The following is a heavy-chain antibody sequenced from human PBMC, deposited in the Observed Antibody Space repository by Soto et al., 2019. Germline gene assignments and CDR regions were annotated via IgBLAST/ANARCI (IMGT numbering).Heavy chain of an antibody. V-gene: IGHV1-46*01. CDR1: GYTFTSYY. CDR3: ARDMDSSGWLPLFDY. J-gene: IGHJ4*02. CDR2: INPSGGST. Sequence: ASVKVSCKASGYTFTSYYMHWVRQAPGQGLEWMGIINPSGGSTSYAQKFQGRVTMTRDTSTSTVYMELSSLRSEDTAVYYCARDMDSSGWLPLFDYCGQGTMVTVYS. D-gene: IGHD6-19*01.